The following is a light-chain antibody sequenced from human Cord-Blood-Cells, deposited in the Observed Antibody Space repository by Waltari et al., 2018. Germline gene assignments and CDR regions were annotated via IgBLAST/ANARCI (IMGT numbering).Light chain of an antibody. CDR2: QDS. Sequence: SYELTQPSSVSVSPGQTARITRSGDVLAKKYARWFQQKTGQAPVLVIYQDSERPSGIPERFSGSRSGTTFTLTISGAQVEDEADYYCYSAADNNYVFGTGTTVTVL. V-gene: IGLV3-27*01. CDR3: YSAADNNYV. J-gene: IGLJ1*01. CDR1: VLAKKY.